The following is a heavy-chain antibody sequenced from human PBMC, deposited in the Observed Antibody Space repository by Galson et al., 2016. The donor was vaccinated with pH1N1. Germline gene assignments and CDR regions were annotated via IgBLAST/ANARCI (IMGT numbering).Heavy chain of an antibody. CDR3: ARDNTAMVRGVSCLDI. CDR2: ISYTGRA. J-gene: IGHJ4*02. V-gene: IGHV4-59*11. D-gene: IGHD5-18*01. Sequence: ETLSLTCTVSGGSISSHYWSWIRQPPGKGLEWIGYISYTGRANYNSSLKSRVTMSVDTSKNQFSLGLSSVTAADTAVYYCARDNTAMVRGVSCLDIWGQGTLVTVSS. CDR1: GGSISSHY.